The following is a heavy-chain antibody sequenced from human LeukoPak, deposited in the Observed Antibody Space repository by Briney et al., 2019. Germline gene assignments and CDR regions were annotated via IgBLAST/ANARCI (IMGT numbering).Heavy chain of an antibody. CDR3: ARGGQRHYFDF. V-gene: IGHV1-46*01. J-gene: IGHJ4*02. CDR2: IDPSGGST. Sequence: ASVKVSCKASGYTFTRYYLHWVRQAPGQGLEWMGIIDPSGGSTSSAQKFQGRVTMTRDTSTSTVYMALSSLRSEDTAVYYCARGGQRHYFDFWGQGTLVTVSS. CDR1: GYTFTRYY.